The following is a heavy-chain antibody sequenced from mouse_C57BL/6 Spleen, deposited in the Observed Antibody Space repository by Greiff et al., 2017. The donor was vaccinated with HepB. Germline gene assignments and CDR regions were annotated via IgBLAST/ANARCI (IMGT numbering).Heavy chain of an antibody. CDR2: INPNNGGT. CDR1: GYTFTDYY. J-gene: IGHJ1*03. Sequence: VQLQQSGPELVKPGASVKISCKASGYTFTDYYMNWVKQSHGKSLEWIGDINPNNGGTSYNQKFKGKATLTVDKSSSTAYMELRSLTSEDSAVYYCANYYGSSSHWYFDVWGTGTTVTVSS. V-gene: IGHV1-26*01. D-gene: IGHD1-1*01. CDR3: ANYYGSSSHWYFDV.